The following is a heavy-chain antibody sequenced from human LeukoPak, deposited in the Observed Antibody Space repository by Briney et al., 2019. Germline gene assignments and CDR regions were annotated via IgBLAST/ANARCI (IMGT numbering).Heavy chain of an antibody. D-gene: IGHD3-10*01. CDR2: ISSSSSYI. V-gene: IGHV3-21*01. Sequence: PGGSLRLSCAASGFTFSSYSMNWVRQAPGKGLEWVSSISSSSSYIYYADSVKGRFTISRDNAKNSLYLQMNSLRAEDTAVYYCASKRTHVLLWFGEEPGAFDIWGQGTMVTLSS. CDR1: GFTFSSYS. J-gene: IGHJ3*02. CDR3: ASKRTHVLLWFGEEPGAFDI.